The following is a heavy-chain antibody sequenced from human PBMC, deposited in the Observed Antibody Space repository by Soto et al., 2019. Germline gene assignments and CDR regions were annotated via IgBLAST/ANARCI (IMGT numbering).Heavy chain of an antibody. CDR1: GFTFSSYS. J-gene: IGHJ4*02. D-gene: IGHD5-12*01. CDR2: TSSSSSYI. Sequence: GGSLRLSCAASGFTFSSYSMNWVRQAPGKGLEWVSSTSSSSSYIYYADSVKGRFTISRDNAKNSLYLQMNSLRAEDTAVYYCARPPPEYSGYDPGYWGQGTLVTVS. V-gene: IGHV3-21*01. CDR3: ARPPPEYSGYDPGY.